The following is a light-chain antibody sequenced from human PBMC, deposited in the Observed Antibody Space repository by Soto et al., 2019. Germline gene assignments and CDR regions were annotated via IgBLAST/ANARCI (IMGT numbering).Light chain of an antibody. CDR3: QQYGTSLA. CDR1: QSIKNNF. Sequence: IVLTQSPGALSLSPGEGATLSCKASQSIKNNFLAWYQQRPGQAPRLLIHAASIRASGIPDRFTGTASGTDFALTIMSLEPDDFAVYYGQQYGTSLAFGCGTRVE. J-gene: IGKJ4*01. CDR2: AAS. V-gene: IGKV3-20*01.